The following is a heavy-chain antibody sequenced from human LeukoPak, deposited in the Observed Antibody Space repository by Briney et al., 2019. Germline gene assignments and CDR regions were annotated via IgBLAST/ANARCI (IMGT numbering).Heavy chain of an antibody. CDR1: GGSISSSSYY. CDR2: IYYSGST. D-gene: IGHD3-22*01. V-gene: IGHV4-39*01. J-gene: IGHJ4*02. CDR3: ASLPDSSGFDY. Sequence: PSETLSLTCTVSGGSISSSSYYWGWIRQPPGKGLEWIGSIYYSGSTYYNPSLKSRVTLSVDTSKNQFSLKLSSVTAADTAVYYCASLPDSSGFDYWGQGTLVTVSS.